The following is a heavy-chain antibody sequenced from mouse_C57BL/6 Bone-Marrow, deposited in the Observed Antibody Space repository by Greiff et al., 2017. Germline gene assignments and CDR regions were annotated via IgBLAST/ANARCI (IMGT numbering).Heavy chain of an antibody. J-gene: IGHJ3*01. V-gene: IGHV14-4*01. CDR2: IDPGNGDT. CDR1: GFNFKDDY. Sequence: EVQLQEPGAELVRPGASVKLSCTASGFNFKDDYMHWVKQRPEQGLEWIGWIDPGNGDTEYASKFQGKATITADTSSNTAYLQLSSLTSEDTAVYYCTTRAYWGQGTLVTVSA. CDR3: TTRAY.